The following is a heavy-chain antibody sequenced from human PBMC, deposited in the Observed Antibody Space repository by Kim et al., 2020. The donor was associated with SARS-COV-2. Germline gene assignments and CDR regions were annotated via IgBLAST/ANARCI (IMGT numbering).Heavy chain of an antibody. J-gene: IGHJ4*02. CDR2: IWYDGSNK. D-gene: IGHD6-19*01. CDR3: ARGNSSGLVVADY. V-gene: IGHV3-33*01. CDR1: GFTFSSYG. Sequence: VGSLRLSCAASGFTFSSYGMHWVRQAPGKGLEWVAVIWYDGSNKYYADSVKGRFTISRDNSKNTLYLQMNSLRAEDTAVYYCARGNSSGLVVADYWGQGTLVTVSS.